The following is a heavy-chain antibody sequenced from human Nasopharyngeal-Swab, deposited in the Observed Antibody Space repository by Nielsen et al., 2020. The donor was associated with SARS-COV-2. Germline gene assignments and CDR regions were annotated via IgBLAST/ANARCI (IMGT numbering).Heavy chain of an antibody. CDR1: GYCFAGYY. J-gene: IGHJ4*02. CDR3: ARDVIPAYGSGTYHDY. Sequence: ASVKVSCKASGYCFAGYYMHWVRQAPGQGLEWMGRINTKSGGTDYAQKLQGRVTMTRDTSISTAYMELSSLISDDTAVYYCARDVIPAYGSGTYHDYWGQGTLVTVSS. CDR2: INTKSGGT. D-gene: IGHD3-10*01. V-gene: IGHV1-2*06.